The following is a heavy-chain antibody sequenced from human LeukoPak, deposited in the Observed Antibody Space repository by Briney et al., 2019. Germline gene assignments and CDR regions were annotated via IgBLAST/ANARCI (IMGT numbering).Heavy chain of an antibody. CDR2: INPNSGNT. Sequence: ASVKVSCKASGYTFTGYYMHWVRQAPGQGLEWMGWINPNSGNTGYAQKFQGRVTMTRNTSISTAYMELSSLRSEDTAVYYCAREAYYYGSGSYYYYMDVWGKGTTVTISS. CDR1: GYTFTGYY. D-gene: IGHD3-10*01. CDR3: AREAYYYGSGSYYYYMDV. J-gene: IGHJ6*03. V-gene: IGHV1-8*02.